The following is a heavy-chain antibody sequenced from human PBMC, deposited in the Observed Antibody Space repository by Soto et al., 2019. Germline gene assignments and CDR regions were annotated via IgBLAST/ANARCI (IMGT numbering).Heavy chain of an antibody. CDR3: ARSYDFWSGYYKSAFDI. J-gene: IGHJ3*02. CDR1: GGTFSSYA. Sequence: ASVKVSCKASGGTFSSYAISWVRQAPGQGLEWMGGIIPIFGTANYAQKFQGRVTITADESTSTAYMELSSLRSEDTAVYYCARSYDFWSGYYKSAFDIWGQGTMVTISS. V-gene: IGHV1-69*13. D-gene: IGHD3-3*01. CDR2: IIPIFGTA.